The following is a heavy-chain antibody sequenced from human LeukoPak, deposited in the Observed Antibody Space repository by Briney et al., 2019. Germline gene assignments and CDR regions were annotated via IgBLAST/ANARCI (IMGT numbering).Heavy chain of an antibody. V-gene: IGHV3-23*01. CDR3: AKDPVLRFLEWSPYYFDY. CDR1: GFTFSSYA. J-gene: IGHJ4*02. D-gene: IGHD3-3*01. CDR2: ISGSGGST. Sequence: GGSLRLSCAASGFTFSSYAMSWVRQAPGKGLEWVSAISGSGGSTYYADSVKGRFTISRDNSKDTLYLQMNSLRAEDTAVYYCAKDPVLRFLEWSPYYFDYWGQGTLVTVSS.